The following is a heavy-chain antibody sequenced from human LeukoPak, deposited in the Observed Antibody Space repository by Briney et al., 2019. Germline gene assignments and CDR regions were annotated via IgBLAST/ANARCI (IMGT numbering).Heavy chain of an antibody. V-gene: IGHV3-74*01. J-gene: IGHJ4*02. CDR3: ARDRDGTGNYPLDY. D-gene: IGHD3-10*01. CDR2: INSDGSTT. CDR1: GFTFSSYW. Sequence: GGSLRLSCAASGFTFSSYWMHWVRHVPGKGLVWVSRINSDGSTTNYADSVKGRFTISRDNSKNTLYLQMNSLRADDTAVYYCARDRDGTGNYPLDYWGQGTLVIVSS.